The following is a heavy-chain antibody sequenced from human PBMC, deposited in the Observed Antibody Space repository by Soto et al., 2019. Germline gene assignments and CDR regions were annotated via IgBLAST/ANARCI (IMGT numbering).Heavy chain of an antibody. D-gene: IGHD5-18*01. J-gene: IGHJ4*01. CDR1: GGSISSGNYC. CDR3: ARDLDTATYFDY. CDR2: IHYSGSS. V-gene: IGHV4-30-4*01. Sequence: SSETLSLTCTVSGGSISSGNYCWSWIRQPPGKGLEWIGFIHYSGSSYYNPSLKSRVTISVDTSKNQFSLKLDSVTAADTAVYYCARDLDTATYFDYWGHGILVTVSS.